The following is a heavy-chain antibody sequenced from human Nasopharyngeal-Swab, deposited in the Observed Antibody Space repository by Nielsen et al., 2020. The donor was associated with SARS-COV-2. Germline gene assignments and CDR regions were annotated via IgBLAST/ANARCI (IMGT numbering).Heavy chain of an antibody. CDR3: ARRTYQLPHYYYYYGMDV. V-gene: IGHV4-39*01. CDR2: ISYSGST. Sequence: SETLSLTCTVSGGSLSTSHFYWGWIRQPPGKGLEWIGTISYSGSTYYNPSLKSRVTISPDTSKNQFSLKLTSVTAADTAPYYCARRTYQLPHYYYYYGMDVWGQGTTVTVSS. D-gene: IGHD2-2*01. CDR1: GGSLSTSHFY. J-gene: IGHJ6*02.